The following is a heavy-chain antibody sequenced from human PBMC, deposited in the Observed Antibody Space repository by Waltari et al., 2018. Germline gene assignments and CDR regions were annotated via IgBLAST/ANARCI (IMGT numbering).Heavy chain of an antibody. CDR1: GGSISSSSYY. CDR2: IYYSGST. CDR3: ARDFRGRIIAARLGAFDI. Sequence: QLQLQESGPGLVKPSETLSLTCTVSGGSISSSSYYWGWIRQPPGKGLEWIGSIYYSGSTYYNPSLKSRVTISVDTSKNKFSLKLSSVTAADTAVYYCARDFRGRIIAARLGAFDIWGQGTMVTVSS. D-gene: IGHD6-6*01. J-gene: IGHJ3*02. V-gene: IGHV4-39*07.